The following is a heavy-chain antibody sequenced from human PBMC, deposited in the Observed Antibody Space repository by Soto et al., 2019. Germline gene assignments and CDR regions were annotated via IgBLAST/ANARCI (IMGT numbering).Heavy chain of an antibody. CDR1: GFTFSSSW. Sequence: GSLRLSCAASGFTFSSSWMSSVLQAAGKGLEWVANIKQDGSEKYYVDSVKGGFTISRDNAKNSLYLQMNSLRAEDTAVYYCARDWYCSSTSCSGLDYWGQGTLVTVSS. J-gene: IGHJ4*02. CDR3: ARDWYCSSTSCSGLDY. V-gene: IGHV3-7*03. CDR2: IKQDGSEK. D-gene: IGHD2-2*01.